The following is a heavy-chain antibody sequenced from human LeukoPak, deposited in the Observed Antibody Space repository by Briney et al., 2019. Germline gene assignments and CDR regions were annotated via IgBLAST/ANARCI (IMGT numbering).Heavy chain of an antibody. CDR1: GYSISSGYY. D-gene: IGHD2-2*02. V-gene: IGHV4-38-2*02. CDR3: ARSWDCSSTHCYTFDN. J-gene: IGHJ4*02. Sequence: SETLSLTCTVSGYSISSGYYWGWIRQPPGKGLEWIGSIYHSGSTYYNPSLKSRVTMSVDTSKNQFSLKLSSVTAADTAVYYCARSWDCSSTHCYTFDNWGQGALVTVSS. CDR2: IYHSGST.